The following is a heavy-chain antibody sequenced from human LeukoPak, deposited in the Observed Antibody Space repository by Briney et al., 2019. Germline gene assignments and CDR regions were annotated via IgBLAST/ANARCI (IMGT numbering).Heavy chain of an antibody. Sequence: GGSLRLSCAASGFTFSSYGMHGVRQAPGKGLEWVAVIWYDGSNKYYADSVKGRFTISRDNSKNTLYLQMNSLRAEDTAVYYCARVPEGYGYNPYYYYGMDVWGQGTTVTVSS. V-gene: IGHV3-33*01. CDR3: ARVPEGYGYNPYYYYGMDV. CDR2: IWYDGSNK. D-gene: IGHD5-24*01. J-gene: IGHJ6*02. CDR1: GFTFSSYG.